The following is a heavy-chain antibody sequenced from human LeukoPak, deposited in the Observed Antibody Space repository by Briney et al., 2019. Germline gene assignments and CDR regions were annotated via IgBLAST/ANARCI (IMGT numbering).Heavy chain of an antibody. CDR2: IYYSGST. J-gene: IGHJ4*02. V-gene: IGHV4-39*07. D-gene: IGHD5-18*01. Sequence: SETLSLTCTVSGGSISSSSYYWGWIRQPPGKGLEWIGSIYYSGSTNYNPSLKSRVTISVDTSKNQFSLKLSSVTAADTAVYYCARGGYSYVLDYWGQGTLVTVSS. CDR3: ARGGYSYVLDY. CDR1: GGSISSSSYY.